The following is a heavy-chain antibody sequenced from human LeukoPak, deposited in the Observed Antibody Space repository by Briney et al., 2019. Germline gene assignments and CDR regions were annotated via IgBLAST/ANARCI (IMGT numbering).Heavy chain of an antibody. V-gene: IGHV4-4*09. CDR2: IYTSGST. Sequence: LETLSLTCTVSGGSISSYYWSWIRQPPGKGLEWIGYIYTSGSTNYNPSLKSRVTISVDTSKNQFSLKLSSVTAADTAVYYCARRSDYGDYDYFDYWGQGTLVTVSS. CDR1: GGSISSYY. J-gene: IGHJ4*02. D-gene: IGHD4-17*01. CDR3: ARRSDYGDYDYFDY.